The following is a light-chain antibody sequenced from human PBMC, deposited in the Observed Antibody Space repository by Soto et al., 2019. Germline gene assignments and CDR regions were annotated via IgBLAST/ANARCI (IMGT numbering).Light chain of an antibody. V-gene: IGLV2-14*01. CDR3: SSYSISNAYI. J-gene: IGLJ1*01. Sequence: SVLTQPASLSGSPGQSITISCTGTSSDVGGYDYVSWYQLHPGKAPKLMVFEVSNRPSGVSYRFSGSKSGNTASLTISGLQDEDEADYFCSSYSISNAYIFGTGTKVTVL. CDR2: EVS. CDR1: SSDVGGYDY.